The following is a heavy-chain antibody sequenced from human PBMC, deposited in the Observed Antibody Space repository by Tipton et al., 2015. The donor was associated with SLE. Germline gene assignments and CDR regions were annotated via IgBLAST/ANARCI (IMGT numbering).Heavy chain of an antibody. CDR2: IFYTGST. CDR1: GGSISSLS. V-gene: IGHV4-59*01. J-gene: IGHJ4*02. CDR3: ANGNPVMPL. Sequence: TLSLTCTVSGGSISSLSWSWIRQPPGKRLEWIGYIFYTGSTNYNPSLKSRVAMSVDMSKNQFSLKLTSVTDADTAVYYCANGNPVMPLWGRGTLVTVSS. D-gene: IGHD1-1*01.